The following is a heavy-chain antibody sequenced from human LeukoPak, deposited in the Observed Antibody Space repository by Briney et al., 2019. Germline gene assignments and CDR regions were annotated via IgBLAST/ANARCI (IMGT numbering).Heavy chain of an antibody. D-gene: IGHD3-10*01. J-gene: IGHJ5*02. CDR1: GFTFSTYG. CDR3: AYGPSFDP. CDR2: IWYDGSNE. Sequence: GGSLRLSCAASGFTFSTYGMHWVRQGPGKGLEWVAVIWYDGSNEYYVDSVKGRFTISRDNSKNTLYLQMNSLRAEDTAVYYCAYGPSFDPWGQGTLVTVSS. V-gene: IGHV3-33*01.